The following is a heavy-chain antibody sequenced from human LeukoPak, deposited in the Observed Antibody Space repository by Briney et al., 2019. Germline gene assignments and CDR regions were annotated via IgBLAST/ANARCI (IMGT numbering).Heavy chain of an antibody. CDR2: ISGSGGST. J-gene: IGHJ6*02. V-gene: IGHV3-23*01. Sequence: GGSLRLSCAASGFTFSSYAMSWVRQAPGKGLEWVSAISGSGGSTYYADSVKGRFTISRDNSKNTLYLQMNSLRAEDTAVYYCARDRYYYDSSGYSNEYYYYYYGMDVWGQGTTVTVSS. D-gene: IGHD3-22*01. CDR3: ARDRYYYDSSGYSNEYYYYYYGMDV. CDR1: GFTFSSYA.